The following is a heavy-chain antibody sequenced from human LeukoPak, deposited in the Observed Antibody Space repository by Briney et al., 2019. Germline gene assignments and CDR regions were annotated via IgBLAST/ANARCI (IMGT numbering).Heavy chain of an antibody. CDR3: ARGPNPFAVAGYSDY. CDR1: GYTFTSYD. J-gene: IGHJ4*02. D-gene: IGHD6-19*01. Sequence: GASVKVSCKASGYTFTSYDSNWVRHATGQRLEWMGWMNPNSGNTGYAQKFQGRVTMTRNTSISTAYMELSSLRSEDTAGYYCARGPNPFAVAGYSDYWGQGTLVTVSS. V-gene: IGHV1-8*02. CDR2: MNPNSGNT.